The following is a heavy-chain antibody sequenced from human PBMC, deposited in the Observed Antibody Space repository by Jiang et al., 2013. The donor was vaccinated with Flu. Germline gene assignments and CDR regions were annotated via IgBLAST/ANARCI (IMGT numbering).Heavy chain of an antibody. D-gene: IGHD1-26*01. V-gene: IGHV1-2*06. CDR2: INPYTGGT. J-gene: IGHJ4*02. CDR1: GYTFTDYY. Sequence: SGAEVKKPGASVKVSCKVSGYTFTDYYMHWVRQAPGQGLEWMGRINPYTGGTNYAQKFQGRVTVTTDTSISTAYMELSRLTSDDTAVYYCATGSPKWELLDWGQGTLVTVSS. CDR3: ATGSPKWELLD.